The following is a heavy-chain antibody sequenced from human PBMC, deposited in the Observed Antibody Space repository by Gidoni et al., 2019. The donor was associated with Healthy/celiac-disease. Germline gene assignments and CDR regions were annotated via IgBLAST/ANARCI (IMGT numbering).Heavy chain of an antibody. D-gene: IGHD4-17*01. CDR1: GFTFDDYA. CDR3: AKDRGDYSFDY. J-gene: IGHJ4*02. V-gene: IGHV3-9*01. Sequence: EVQLVESGGGLVQPGRSLRLSCAASGFTFDDYAMHWVRQAPGKGLEWVSGISWNSGSIGYADSVKGRFTISRDNAKNSLYLQMNSLRAEDTALYYCAKDRGDYSFDYWGQGTLVTVSS. CDR2: ISWNSGSI.